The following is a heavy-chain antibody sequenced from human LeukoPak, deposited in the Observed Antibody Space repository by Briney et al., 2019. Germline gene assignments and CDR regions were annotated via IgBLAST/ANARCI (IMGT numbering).Heavy chain of an antibody. J-gene: IGHJ4*02. CDR2: ISDDGSNK. V-gene: IGHV3-30*19. CDR1: GFTFSTHG. Sequence: QTGGSLRLSCAASGFTFSTHGMHWVRQAPGKGLEWVAVISDDGSNKDYADSVKGRFTISRDNSRNTLYLQMNSLRTEDTAVYYCARDPSNSGSYYVLDYWGQGTLVTVSS. D-gene: IGHD1-26*01. CDR3: ARDPSNSGSYYVLDY.